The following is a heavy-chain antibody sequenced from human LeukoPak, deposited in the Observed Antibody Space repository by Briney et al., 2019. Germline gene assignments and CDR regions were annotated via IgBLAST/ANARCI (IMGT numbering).Heavy chain of an antibody. Sequence: ASVKVSCKASGYTFTGYYMHWVRQAPGQGLEWMGWINPNSGGTNYAQKFQGRVTMTRDTSISTAYMELSRLRSDDTAVYYRASELAAWYYYDSSGYQTDYWGQGTLVTVSS. D-gene: IGHD3-22*01. CDR2: INPNSGGT. J-gene: IGHJ4*02. CDR1: GYTFTGYY. CDR3: ASELAAWYYYDSSGYQTDY. V-gene: IGHV1-2*02.